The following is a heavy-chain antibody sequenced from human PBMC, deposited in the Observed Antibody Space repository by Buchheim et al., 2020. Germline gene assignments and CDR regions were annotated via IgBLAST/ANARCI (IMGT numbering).Heavy chain of an antibody. CDR1: GFTFSNAW. CDR2: IKSKTDGGKT. J-gene: IGHJ1*01. CDR3: IGEYCGGDCYSTEYFQH. D-gene: IGHD2-21*02. Sequence: EVQLVESGGGLVKPGGSLRLSCAASGFTFSNAWMSWVRQAPGKGLEWVGRIKSKTDGGKTDYAAPVKGRFTISRDDSKNTMYLQMNSLKTEDTAVYYCIGEYCGGDCYSTEYFQHWGQGTL. V-gene: IGHV3-15*01.